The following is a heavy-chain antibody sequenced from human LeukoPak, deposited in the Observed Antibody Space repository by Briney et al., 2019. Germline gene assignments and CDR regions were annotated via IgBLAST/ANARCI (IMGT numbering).Heavy chain of an antibody. CDR2: IYYSGST. CDR3: AGHQWMYNWFDP. J-gene: IGHJ5*02. CDR1: GGSISSGDYY. V-gene: IGHV4-30-4*08. D-gene: IGHD5-12*01. Sequence: PSETLSLTCTVSGGSISSGDYYWSWIRQPPGKGLEWIGYIYYSGSTYYNPSLKSRVTISVDTSKHQFSLKLSSVTAADTAVYYCAGHQWMYNWFDPWGQGTLVTVSS.